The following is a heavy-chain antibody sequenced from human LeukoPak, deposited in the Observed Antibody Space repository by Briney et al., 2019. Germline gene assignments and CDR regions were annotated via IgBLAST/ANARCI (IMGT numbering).Heavy chain of an antibody. V-gene: IGHV3-30*01. D-gene: IGHD3-22*01. CDR2: ISYDGSNK. Sequence: PGRSLRLSCAASGFTFSSYAMHWVRQAPGKGLEWVAVISYDGSNKYYADSVKGRFTISRDNSKNTLYLQMNSLRAEDTAVYYCARDPAMIVVVITLDYWGRGTLVTVSS. J-gene: IGHJ4*02. CDR3: ARDPAMIVVVITLDY. CDR1: GFTFSSYA.